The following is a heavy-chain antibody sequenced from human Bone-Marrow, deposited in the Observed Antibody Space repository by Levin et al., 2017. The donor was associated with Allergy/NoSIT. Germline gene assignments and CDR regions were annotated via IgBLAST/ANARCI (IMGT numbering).Heavy chain of an antibody. J-gene: IGHJ4*02. CDR3: AKGNFRTGTVPDFIFDY. V-gene: IGHV3-23*01. CDR1: GFTFSSYA. D-gene: IGHD1-14*01. CDR2: ISGSGGST. Sequence: SCAASGFTFSSYAMSWVRQAPGKGLEWVSAISGSGGSTYYADSVKGRFTISRDNSKNTLYLQMNSLRAEDTAVYYCAKGNFRTGTVPDFIFDYWGQGTLVTVSS.